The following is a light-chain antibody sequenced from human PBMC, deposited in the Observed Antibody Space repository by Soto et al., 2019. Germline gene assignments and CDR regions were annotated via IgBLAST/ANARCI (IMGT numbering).Light chain of an antibody. CDR1: SSDVGGYNY. CDR2: DVS. CDR3: CSYAGNYTWA. V-gene: IGLV2-11*01. Sequence: QSALTQPRSVSESPGQSVTISCTGTSSDVGGYNYVSWYQHHPGKAPKLMIYDVSKRPSGVPDRFSGSKSGNTASLTISGLQAEDEGDYYCCSYAGNYTWAFGGGTKLTVL. J-gene: IGLJ2*01.